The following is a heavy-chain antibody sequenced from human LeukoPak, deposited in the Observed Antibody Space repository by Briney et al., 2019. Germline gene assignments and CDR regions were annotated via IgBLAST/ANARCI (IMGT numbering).Heavy chain of an antibody. J-gene: IGHJ1*01. D-gene: IGHD4-17*01. CDR2: IRASGGNT. V-gene: IGHV3-23*01. CDR3: AKNRGDYDPEYFQH. CDR1: GFTFSSYA. Sequence: GGSLRLSCAASGFTFSSYAMSWVRQAPGKGLEWVSNIRASGGNTYYADSVKGRFTISRDNSKNTLYLQMNSLRAEDTAVYYCAKNRGDYDPEYFQHWGQGTLVTVSS.